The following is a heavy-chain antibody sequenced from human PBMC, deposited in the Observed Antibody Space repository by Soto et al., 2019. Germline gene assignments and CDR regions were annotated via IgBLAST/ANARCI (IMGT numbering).Heavy chain of an antibody. V-gene: IGHV4-59*12. CDR2: VYYSGKT. D-gene: IGHD3-10*01. Sequence: SETLSVTCTVAGGSISSFDWFWIRQSPGRGLEWIGYVYYSGKTNYNPSLESRVTISVDTSENQFSLKLNSVTAADTAVYYCARGARFGDRRYMDVWGKGTTVTVSS. CDR1: GGSISSFD. J-gene: IGHJ6*03. CDR3: ARGARFGDRRYMDV.